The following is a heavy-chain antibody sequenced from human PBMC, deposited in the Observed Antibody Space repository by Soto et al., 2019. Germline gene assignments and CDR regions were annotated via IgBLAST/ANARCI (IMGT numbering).Heavy chain of an antibody. Sequence: SETPSLTCTVSGGSITTYYWSWIRQPPGKGLXWXGXXXHXGXTXYXXXXRSRVTISLDTSKSQFSLRLSSVTAADTAVYYCANYDNSGFGIWGWGQGTLVTVSS. CDR1: GGSITTYY. D-gene: IGHD3-22*01. V-gene: IGHV4-59*01. J-gene: IGHJ4*02. CDR3: ANYDNSGFGIWG. CDR2: XXHXGXT.